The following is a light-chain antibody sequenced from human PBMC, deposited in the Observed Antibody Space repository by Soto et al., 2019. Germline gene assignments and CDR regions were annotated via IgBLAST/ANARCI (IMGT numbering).Light chain of an antibody. Sequence: EIVLTQSPVTLTLSQGDRATLACRASQTVSTYLACYQQKPGQAPRLLIYDASNRATGIPARFSGSGSGTDFTLIISSLEPADLAVSYCQKRNNWPPDIAFGQGTRLYIK. J-gene: IGKJ5*01. CDR1: QTVSTY. CDR2: DAS. V-gene: IGKV3-11*01. CDR3: QKRNNWPPDIA.